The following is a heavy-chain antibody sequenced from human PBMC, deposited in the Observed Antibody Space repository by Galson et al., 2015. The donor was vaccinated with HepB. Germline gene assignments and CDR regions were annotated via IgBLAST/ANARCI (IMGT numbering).Heavy chain of an antibody. V-gene: IGHV3-30*04. CDR3: AREREMFY. D-gene: IGHD5-24*01. Sequence: SLRLSCAASGFTFSSYAMHWVRQAPGKGLEWVAVISYDGSNKYYADSVKGRFTISRDNSKNTLYLQMNSLRAEDTAVYYCAREREMFYWGQGTLVTVSS. CDR2: ISYDGSNK. J-gene: IGHJ4*02. CDR1: GFTFSSYA.